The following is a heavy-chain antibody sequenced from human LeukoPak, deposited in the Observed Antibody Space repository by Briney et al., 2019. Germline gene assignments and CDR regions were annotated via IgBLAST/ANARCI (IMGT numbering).Heavy chain of an antibody. Sequence: SETLSLTCTVSGGSISSYYWSWIRQPPGKGLEWIGYIYYSGSTNYNPSLKSRVTISVDTSKNQFSLKLSSVTAADTAVYYCARVGYYGSSGYYDYWGQGTLVTVSS. J-gene: IGHJ4*02. CDR1: GGSISSYY. CDR2: IYYSGST. V-gene: IGHV4-59*01. D-gene: IGHD3-22*01. CDR3: ARVGYYGSSGYYDY.